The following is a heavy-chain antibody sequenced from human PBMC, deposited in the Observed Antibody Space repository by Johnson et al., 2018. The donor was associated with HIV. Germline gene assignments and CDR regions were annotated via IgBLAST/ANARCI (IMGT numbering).Heavy chain of an antibody. CDR1: GFTFNSYI. V-gene: IGHV3-30-3*01. J-gene: IGHJ3*02. Sequence: QVQLVESGGGVVQPGRSLRLSCAASGFTFNSYILHWVRQAPGKGLEWVAAISHDVNNKFSADSGKGRFTLSRDNSKNTLYLQMDSLRPEDTAVYYCAREIQYFTAFDIWGQGTMVTVSS. CDR3: AREIQYFTAFDI. CDR2: ISHDVNNK. D-gene: IGHD3-9*01.